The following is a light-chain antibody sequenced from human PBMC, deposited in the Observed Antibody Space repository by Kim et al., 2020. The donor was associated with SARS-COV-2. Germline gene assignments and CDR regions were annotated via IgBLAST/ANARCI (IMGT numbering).Light chain of an antibody. CDR3: QQYVNSPYT. CDR2: GAS. Sequence: LSPGERATPSCRASQSVSSNYLAWYQQKLGQAPRLLIYGASSRATGIPDRFSGSGSGTDFTLTISRLEPEDFAVYYCQQYVNSPYTFGQGTKLEI. CDR1: QSVSSNY. J-gene: IGKJ2*01. V-gene: IGKV3-20*01.